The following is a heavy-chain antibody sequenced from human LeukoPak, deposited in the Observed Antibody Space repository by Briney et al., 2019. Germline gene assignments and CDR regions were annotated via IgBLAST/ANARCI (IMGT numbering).Heavy chain of an antibody. V-gene: IGHV3-48*01. CDR1: GFTFSRFG. J-gene: IGHJ6*03. D-gene: IGHD1-26*01. Sequence: GGSLRLSCAASGFTFSRFGMNWVRQAPGKGLEWVSYISSSSSTIYYADSVKGRFTISRDNAKNSLYLQMNSLRAEDTAVYYCARVSSSDQGYYMDVWGKGTTVTVSS. CDR3: ARVSSSDQGYYMDV. CDR2: ISSSSSTI.